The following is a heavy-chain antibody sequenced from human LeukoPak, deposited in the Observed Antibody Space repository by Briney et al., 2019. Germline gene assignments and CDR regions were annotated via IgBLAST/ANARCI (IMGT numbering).Heavy chain of an antibody. CDR2: INHSGST. J-gene: IGHJ3*02. D-gene: IGHD2-2*01. CDR3: AEIVVVPAAVHDAFDI. CDR1: GGSFSGYY. V-gene: IGHV4-34*01. Sequence: SETLSLTCAVYGGSFSGYYWSWIRQPPGKGLEWIGEINHSGSTNYNPSLKSRVTISVDTSKNQFSLKLSSVTAADTAVYYCAEIVVVPAAVHDAFDIWGQGTMVTVSS.